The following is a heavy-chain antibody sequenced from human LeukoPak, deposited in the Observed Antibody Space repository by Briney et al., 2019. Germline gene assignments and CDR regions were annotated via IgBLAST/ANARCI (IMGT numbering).Heavy chain of an antibody. D-gene: IGHD6-19*01. Sequence: ASVKVSCKASGYTFTGYYIQWVRQAPGQGLEWMGWINPHSGGTNYAQEFQGRVTMTRDTSISTAYMELSRLRSDDTAVYYCARDCSREGPVAGTGAWFDPWGQGTLVTVSS. J-gene: IGHJ5*02. CDR1: GYTFTGYY. V-gene: IGHV1-2*02. CDR2: INPHSGGT. CDR3: ARDCSREGPVAGTGAWFDP.